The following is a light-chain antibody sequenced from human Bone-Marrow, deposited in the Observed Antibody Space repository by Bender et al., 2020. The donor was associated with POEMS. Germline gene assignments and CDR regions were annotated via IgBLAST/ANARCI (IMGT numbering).Light chain of an antibody. J-gene: IGLJ3*02. V-gene: IGLV2-23*01. CDR2: EGS. CDR1: SRDVGSYNL. CDR3: CSYAGSRV. Sequence: QSALTHPASVSGSPGQSITISCTGTSRDVGSYNLVSWYQQHPGKAPKLMIYEGSKRPSGVSNRFSGSKSGNTASLTISGLQAEDEADYYCCSYAGSRVFGGGTKLTVL.